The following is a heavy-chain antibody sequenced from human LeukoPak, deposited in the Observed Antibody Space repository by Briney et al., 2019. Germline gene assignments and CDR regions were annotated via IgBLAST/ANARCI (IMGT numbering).Heavy chain of an antibody. Sequence: ETLSLTCTVSGGSISSSSYYWGWIRQPPGKGLEWIGSIYYSGSTYYNPSLKSRVTISVDTSKNQFSLKLSSVTAADTAVYYCARGGYCSSTSCPRRDLILDYWGQGTLVTVSS. CDR1: GGSISSSSYY. V-gene: IGHV4-39*01. CDR2: IYYSGST. J-gene: IGHJ4*02. CDR3: ARGGYCSSTSCPRRDLILDY. D-gene: IGHD2-2*03.